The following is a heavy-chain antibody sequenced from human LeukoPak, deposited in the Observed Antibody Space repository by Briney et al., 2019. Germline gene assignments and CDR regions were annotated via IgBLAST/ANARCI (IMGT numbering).Heavy chain of an antibody. CDR1: GFTFSSNT. Sequence: GGPLRLSCAASGFTFSSNTMHWVRQAPGKGLEWVAVISSDGRNKDYADSVKGRFTLSRDNSKNTLDLQMNSLRAEDTAVYYCTKDRSRSWAFDYCGQGTLVTVSS. CDR3: TKDRSRSWAFDY. J-gene: IGHJ4*02. V-gene: IGHV3-30*04. D-gene: IGHD3-10*01. CDR2: ISSDGRNK.